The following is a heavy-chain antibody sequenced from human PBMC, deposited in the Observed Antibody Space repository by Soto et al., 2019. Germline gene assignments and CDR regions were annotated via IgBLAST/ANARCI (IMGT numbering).Heavy chain of an antibody. CDR3: ARGAHYDSSGYYYGYFDY. Sequence: PGGSLRLSCAASGFTVSSNYMSWVRQAPGKGLEWVSVIYSGGSTYYADSVKGRFTISRDNSKNTLYLQMNSLRAEDTAVYYCARGAHYDSSGYYYGYFDYWGQGTLVTVSS. J-gene: IGHJ4*02. CDR2: IYSGGST. CDR1: GFTVSSNY. V-gene: IGHV3-53*01. D-gene: IGHD3-22*01.